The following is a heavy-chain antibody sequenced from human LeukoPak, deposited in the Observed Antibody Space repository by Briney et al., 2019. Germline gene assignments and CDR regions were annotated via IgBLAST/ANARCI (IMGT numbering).Heavy chain of an antibody. V-gene: IGHV3-33*01. CDR3: ARAGTKSTGTTNWFDP. D-gene: IGHD1-7*01. CDR1: GFTFSSYG. CDR2: IWYDGSNK. J-gene: IGHJ5*02. Sequence: PGGSLRLSCAASGFTFSSYGMHWVRQAPGKGLEWVAVIWYDGSNKYYADSVKGRFTISRDNSKNTLYLQMNSLRAEDTAVYYCARAGTKSTGTTNWFDPWGQGTLVTVSS.